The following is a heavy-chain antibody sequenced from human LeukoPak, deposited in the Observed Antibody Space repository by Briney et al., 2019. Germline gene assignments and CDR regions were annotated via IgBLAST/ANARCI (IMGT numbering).Heavy chain of an antibody. V-gene: IGHV4-4*02. CDR3: ARDFFPPWHCSGGSCAKRKFDY. D-gene: IGHD2-15*01. CDR2: IYHSGST. J-gene: IGHJ4*02. CDR1: GGSISSSNW. Sequence: PSETLSLTCAVSGGSISSSNWWSWVRQPPGKGLEWIGEIYHSGSTNYNPSLKSRVTISVDKSKNQFSLKLSSVTAADTAVYYCARDFFPPWHCSGGSCAKRKFDYWGQGTLVTVSS.